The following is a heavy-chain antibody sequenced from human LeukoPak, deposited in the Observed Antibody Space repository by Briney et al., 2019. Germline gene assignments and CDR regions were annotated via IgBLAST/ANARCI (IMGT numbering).Heavy chain of an antibody. J-gene: IGHJ4*02. CDR1: GGSITSANYY. V-gene: IGHV4-39*01. CDR2: IYNSGSI. Sequence: PSETLSLTCTVSGGSITSANYYWVWIRQPPGKGLEWIGTIYNSGSIYYKSSLKSRVTISVDTSKKQFSLKLSSVTAADTAVYYCASGYSYGSYDYWGQGTLVTVSS. D-gene: IGHD5-18*01. CDR3: ASGYSYGSYDY.